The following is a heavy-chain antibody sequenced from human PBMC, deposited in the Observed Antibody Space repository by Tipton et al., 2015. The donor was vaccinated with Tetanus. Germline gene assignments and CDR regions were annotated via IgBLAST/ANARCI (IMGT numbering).Heavy chain of an antibody. D-gene: IGHD1-7*01. CDR1: GGTFSNYA. V-gene: IGHV1-69*06. CDR2: IIPIYGAA. Sequence: QSGAEVKEPGSSVRVSCKASGGTFSNYAINWVRQAPGQGLEWMGGIIPIYGAANYAQKFQGRVTMTADNSMGTAYMDLSSVRSDDTAVYFCARGHSPLYNWNFGYFDFWGQGTLVTVSS. J-gene: IGHJ4*02. CDR3: ARGHSPLYNWNFGYFDF.